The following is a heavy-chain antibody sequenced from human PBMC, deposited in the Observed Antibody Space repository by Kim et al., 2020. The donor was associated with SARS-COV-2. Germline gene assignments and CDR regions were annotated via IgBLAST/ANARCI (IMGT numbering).Heavy chain of an antibody. CDR3: AKRFGSSGRDFDY. CDR1: GFTFSNYG. D-gene: IGHD3-10*01. CDR2: ISYDGSNK. Sequence: GGSLRLSCAVSGFTFSNYGMHWVRQAPGKGLEWVAAISYDGSNKYYADSVKGRFTITRDNSMHTVYLQMDSLRAEDTAVYYCAKRFGSSGRDFDYWGQGALVTVSS. J-gene: IGHJ4*02. V-gene: IGHV3-30*18.